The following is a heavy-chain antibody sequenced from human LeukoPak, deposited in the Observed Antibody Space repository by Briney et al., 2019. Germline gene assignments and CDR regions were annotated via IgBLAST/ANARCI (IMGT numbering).Heavy chain of an antibody. J-gene: IGHJ4*02. V-gene: IGHV5-51*01. D-gene: IGHD6-13*01. CDR1: GYSFTSYW. CDR3: ARHMGGHHQQPDY. CDR2: IYPGDSDT. Sequence: GESLKISCKGSGYSFTSYWIGWVRQMPGKGLEWMGIIYPGDSDTRYSPSFQGQVTISVDKSSATAYLQWSSLKASDTAMYYCARHMGGHHQQPDYWGQGTLVTVSA.